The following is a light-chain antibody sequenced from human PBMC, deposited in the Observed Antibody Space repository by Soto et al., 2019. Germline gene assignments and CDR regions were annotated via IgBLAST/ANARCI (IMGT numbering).Light chain of an antibody. CDR1: SSNIGINT. Sequence: QSVLTQPPSASGTPGQRVTVSCSGSSSNIGINTVNWYQHLPGTAPKLLIYNSDQRPSGVPDRISGSKSGTSASLAIGGLQSEDEADYYCAAWDDSPNGFFVFGTGTKVTVL. CDR2: NSD. V-gene: IGLV1-44*01. J-gene: IGLJ1*01. CDR3: AAWDDSPNGFFV.